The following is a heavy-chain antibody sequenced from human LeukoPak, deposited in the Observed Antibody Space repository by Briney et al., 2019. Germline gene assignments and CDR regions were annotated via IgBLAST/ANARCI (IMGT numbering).Heavy chain of an antibody. V-gene: IGHV3-30*04. J-gene: IGHJ5*02. D-gene: IGHD3-10*01. Sequence: PGGSLRLSCAASGFTFSSYAMHWVRQAPGKGLEWEAVISYDGSNKYYADSVKGRFTISRDNSKNTLYLQMNSLRAEDTAVYYCARDSRPYGSGSYPCWFDPWGQGTLVTVSS. CDR3: ARDSRPYGSGSYPCWFDP. CDR2: ISYDGSNK. CDR1: GFTFSSYA.